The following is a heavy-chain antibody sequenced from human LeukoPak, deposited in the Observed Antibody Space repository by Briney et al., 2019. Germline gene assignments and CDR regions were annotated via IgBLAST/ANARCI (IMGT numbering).Heavy chain of an antibody. CDR2: ISYDGSNK. D-gene: IGHD1-14*01. J-gene: IGHJ6*02. V-gene: IGHV3-30*18. Sequence: GRSLRLSCAASGFTFSSYGMHWVRQAPGKGLEWVAVISYDGSNKYYADSVKDRFTISRDNSKNTLYLQMNSLRAEDTAVYYCAKDGGGGTTSYYYYGMDVWGQGTTVTVSS. CDR1: GFTFSSYG. CDR3: AKDGGGGTTSYYYYGMDV.